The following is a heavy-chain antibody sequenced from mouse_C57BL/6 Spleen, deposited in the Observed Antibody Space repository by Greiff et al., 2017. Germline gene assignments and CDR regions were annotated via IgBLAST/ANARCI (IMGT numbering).Heavy chain of an antibody. CDR1: GFNIKDDY. CDR2: IDPENGDT. CDR3: TASPRGGSCYFDV. Sequence: EVKLQESGAELVRPGASVKLSCTASGFNIKDDYMHWVKQRPEQGLEWIGWIDPENGDTEYASKFQGKAPITADTSSNTAYLQLSSPTSEGTVVYYCTASPRGGSCYFDVWGTGTTVTVSS. J-gene: IGHJ1*03. V-gene: IGHV14-4*01.